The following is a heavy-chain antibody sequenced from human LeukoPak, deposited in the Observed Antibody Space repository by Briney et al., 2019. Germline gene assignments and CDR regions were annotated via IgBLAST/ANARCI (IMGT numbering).Heavy chain of an antibody. D-gene: IGHD3-10*01. V-gene: IGHV3-23*01. CDR3: AKDQRFGDLDDY. Sequence: RPGGSLRLSCTTSGFTFSNYAMSWVRQAPGKGLEWVSSISGSAITTYCADSVKGRFAISRDNSKNTLYLQMTSLRAEDTAVYYCAKDQRFGDLDDYRGQGTLVTVSS. CDR1: GFTFSNYA. CDR2: ISGSAITT. J-gene: IGHJ4*02.